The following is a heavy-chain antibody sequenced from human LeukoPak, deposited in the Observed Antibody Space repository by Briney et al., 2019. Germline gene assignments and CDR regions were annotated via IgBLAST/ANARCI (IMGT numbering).Heavy chain of an antibody. D-gene: IGHD3-10*01. CDR3: ARGSDLWFGELSIPNFDY. J-gene: IGHJ4*02. V-gene: IGHV4-61*05. CDR1: GGSISSSNYY. CDR2: IYYSGST. Sequence: SESLSLTCTVSGGSISSSNYYWGWIRQPPGKGLEWIGYIYYSGSTNYNPSLKSRVTISVDTSKNQFSLKLSSVTAADTAVYYCARGSDLWFGELSIPNFDYWGQGTLVTVSS.